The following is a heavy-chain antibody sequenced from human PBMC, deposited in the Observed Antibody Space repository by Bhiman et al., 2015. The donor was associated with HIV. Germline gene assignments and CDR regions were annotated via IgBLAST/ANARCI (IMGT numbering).Heavy chain of an antibody. Sequence: EVQLVESGGGLVKPGGSLRLSCAASGFTFSSYSMTWVRQAPGKGLEWVSSIISSSRYIYYADSVKGRFTISRDNAKNSLYLQMNSLRAEDTAVYYCARDQITIFGVVLTYGMDVWGQGTTVTVSS. CDR2: IISSSRYI. V-gene: IGHV3-21*03. CDR1: GFTFSSYS. J-gene: IGHJ6*02. D-gene: IGHD3-3*01. CDR3: ARDQITIFGVVLTYGMDV.